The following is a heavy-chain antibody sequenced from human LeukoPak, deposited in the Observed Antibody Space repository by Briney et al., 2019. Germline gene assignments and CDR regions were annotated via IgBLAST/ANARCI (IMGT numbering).Heavy chain of an antibody. CDR1: GFTFSSYW. CDR3: ARDRYCSGGSCYSHWAHYFDY. D-gene: IGHD2-15*01. CDR2: IKQDGSEK. J-gene: IGHJ4*02. V-gene: IGHV3-7*01. Sequence: GGSLRLSCAASGFTFSSYWMSWVRQAPGKGLEWVANIKQDGSEKYYVDSVKGRFTISRDNAKNSLYLQMNSLRAEDTAVYYCARDRYCSGGSCYSHWAHYFDYWGRGTLVTVSS.